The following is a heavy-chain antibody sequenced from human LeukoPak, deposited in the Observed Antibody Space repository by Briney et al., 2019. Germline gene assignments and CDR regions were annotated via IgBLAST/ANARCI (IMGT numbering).Heavy chain of an antibody. Sequence: ASVKVSCKASGYTFTGYYMHWVRQAPGQGLEWMGWINPNSGGTNYAQKFQGRVTMTRDTSISTAYMELSRLRSDDTAVYYCARFRNYYDSSEDDYWGQGTLVTVSS. CDR1: GYTFTGYY. V-gene: IGHV1-2*02. CDR3: ARFRNYYDSSEDDY. J-gene: IGHJ4*02. D-gene: IGHD3-22*01. CDR2: INPNSGGT.